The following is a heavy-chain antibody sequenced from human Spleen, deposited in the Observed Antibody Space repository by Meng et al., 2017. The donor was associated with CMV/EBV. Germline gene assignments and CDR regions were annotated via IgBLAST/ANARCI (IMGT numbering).Heavy chain of an antibody. D-gene: IGHD2-15*01. V-gene: IGHV1-2*02. Sequence: TFASYYMQWMRQAPGQGLEWMGWMNPNRGGTNNAQKFQGRVTMTRNTSINTAYMELSRLRSDDTAVYYCARVRGLCSGGSCYSDFDYWGQGTLVTVSS. J-gene: IGHJ4*02. CDR1: TFASYY. CDR2: MNPNRGGT. CDR3: ARVRGLCSGGSCYSDFDY.